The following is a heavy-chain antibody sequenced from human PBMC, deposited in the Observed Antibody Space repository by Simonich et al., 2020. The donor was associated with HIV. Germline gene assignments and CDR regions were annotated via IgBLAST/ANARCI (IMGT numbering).Heavy chain of an antibody. D-gene: IGHD6-13*01. CDR2: INHSGST. J-gene: IGHJ4*02. Sequence: QVQLQQWGAGLLKSSETLSLTCAVYGGSFSGYYWSWIRQPAGKGLEWIGEINHSGSTKYKSSLKRRVTISVDTSKNQFSLKLTSVTAADTAVYYCAREKGSSYDYWGQGTLVTVSS. V-gene: IGHV4-34*01. CDR3: AREKGSSYDY. CDR1: GGSFSGYY.